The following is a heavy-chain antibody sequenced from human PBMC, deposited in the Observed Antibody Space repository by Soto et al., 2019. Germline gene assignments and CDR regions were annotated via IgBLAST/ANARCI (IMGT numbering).Heavy chain of an antibody. V-gene: IGHV1-69*13. Sequence: SVKVSCKASGGTFSSYAISWVRQAPGQGLEWMGGIIPIFGTANYAQKFQGRVTITADESTSTAYMELSSLRSEDTAVYYCAKNYYDSSGYYYSDYWGQGTLVTVSS. CDR3: AKNYYDSSGYYYSDY. CDR1: GGTFSSYA. J-gene: IGHJ4*02. CDR2: IIPIFGTA. D-gene: IGHD3-22*01.